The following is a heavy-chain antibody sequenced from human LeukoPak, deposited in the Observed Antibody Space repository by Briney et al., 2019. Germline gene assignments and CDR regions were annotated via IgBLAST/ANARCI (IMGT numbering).Heavy chain of an antibody. CDR3: ARDNYPYGLDV. V-gene: IGHV1-8*01. J-gene: IGHJ6*02. Sequence: ASVKVSCKASGYIFPNYDINWVRQATGQGLEWMGWMNPKTGNTGYAQKFQGRVTMTRDTSTNTAYMELSGLRLEDTAVYYCARDNYPYGLDVWGQGTTVTVTS. CDR1: GYIFPNYD. CDR2: MNPKTGNT. D-gene: IGHD1-1*01.